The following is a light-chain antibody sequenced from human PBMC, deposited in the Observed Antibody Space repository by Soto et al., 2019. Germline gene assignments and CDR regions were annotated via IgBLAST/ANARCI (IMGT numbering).Light chain of an antibody. J-gene: IGLJ2*01. CDR3: CSYAGSSTFHVV. CDR2: EGS. CDR1: SSDVGSYNL. V-gene: IGLV2-23*03. Sequence: QSALTQPASVSRSPGQSITISCTGTSSDVGSYNLVSWYQQHPGKAPKLMIYEGSKRPSGVSNRFSGSESGNTASLTISGLQAEDEADYYCCSYAGSSTFHVVFGGGTKLTVL.